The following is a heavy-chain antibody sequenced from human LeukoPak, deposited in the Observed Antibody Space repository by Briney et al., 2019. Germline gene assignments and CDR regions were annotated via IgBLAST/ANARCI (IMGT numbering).Heavy chain of an antibody. V-gene: IGHV1-2*02. Sequence: ASVKVSCKASGYTFTGYHMHWVRQAPGQGLEWMRWINPNSGDTNYAQKFQGRVTMTRDTSISTAYMELSWLRSDDTAVYYCARGRSSIAALNWFDPWGQGTLVTVSS. CDR2: INPNSGDT. D-gene: IGHD6-6*01. CDR3: ARGRSSIAALNWFDP. CDR1: GYTFTGYH. J-gene: IGHJ5*02.